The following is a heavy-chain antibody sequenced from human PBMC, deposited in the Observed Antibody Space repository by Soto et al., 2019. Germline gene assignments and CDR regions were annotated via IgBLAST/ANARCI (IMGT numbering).Heavy chain of an antibody. V-gene: IGHV3-30-3*01. CDR3: AREGIEAHPDLYYFDY. Sequence: GGSLRLSCEASGFTFSSYAMHWVRQAPGKGLEWVAVISYDGSNKYSADSVKGRFTISRDNSKNTLYLQMNSLRAEDTAVYYCAREGIEAHPDLYYFDYWGQGTLVTVS. CDR1: GFTFSSYA. J-gene: IGHJ4*02. CDR2: ISYDGSNK. D-gene: IGHD6-6*01.